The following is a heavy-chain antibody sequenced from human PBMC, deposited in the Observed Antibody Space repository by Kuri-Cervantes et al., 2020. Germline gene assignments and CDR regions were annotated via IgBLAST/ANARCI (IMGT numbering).Heavy chain of an antibody. J-gene: IGHJ4*02. Sequence: SVKVSCKASGGTFSSYAISWVRQAPGQGLEWMGGIIPFFGTANYAQKFQGRVTITADKSTSTVYLELKSLRSDDTGVYCCARAGNAGVKYGDYWAGDYWGQGTLVTVSS. CDR3: ARAGNAGVKYGDYWAGDY. D-gene: IGHD4-17*01. CDR2: IIPFFGTA. CDR1: GGTFSSYA. V-gene: IGHV1-69*06.